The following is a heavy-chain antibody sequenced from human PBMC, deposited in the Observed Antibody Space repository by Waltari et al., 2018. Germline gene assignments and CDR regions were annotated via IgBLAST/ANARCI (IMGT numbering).Heavy chain of an antibody. Sequence: QVQLQESGPGLVKPSETLSLTCAVSGYSLSSGYYWGWIRQPQGKGLEWIGSIYHSGSTYYNPSLKSRVTISVDTSKNQFSLKLSSVTAADTAVYYCARAPRDDAFDIWGQGTMVTVSS. J-gene: IGHJ3*02. CDR3: ARAPRDDAFDI. V-gene: IGHV4-38-2*01. CDR1: GYSLSSGYY. CDR2: IYHSGST.